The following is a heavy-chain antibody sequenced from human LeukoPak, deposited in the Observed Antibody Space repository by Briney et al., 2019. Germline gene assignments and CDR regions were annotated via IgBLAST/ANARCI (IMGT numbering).Heavy chain of an antibody. Sequence: SETLSLTCTVSGGSIGSYYWSWIRQPPGKGLEWIGEINHSGSTNYNPSLKSRVTISVDTSKNQFSLKLSSVTAADTAVYYCARAGLNGDVDYWGQGTLVTVSS. V-gene: IGHV4-34*01. CDR3: ARAGLNGDVDY. D-gene: IGHD4-17*01. J-gene: IGHJ4*02. CDR1: GGSIGSYY. CDR2: INHSGST.